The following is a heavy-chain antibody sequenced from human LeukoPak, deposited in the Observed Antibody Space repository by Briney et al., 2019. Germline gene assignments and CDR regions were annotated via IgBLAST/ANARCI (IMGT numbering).Heavy chain of an antibody. CDR1: GFTFDDYA. D-gene: IGHD3-22*01. Sequence: PGRSLRLSCAASGFTFDDYAMHWVRQAPGKGLEWVSGISWNSGSIGYADSVKGRFTISRDNAKNSLYLQMNSLRAEDTAVYYCARDADTSSRYSRFDYWGQGTLVTVSS. J-gene: IGHJ4*02. CDR3: ARDADTSSRYSRFDY. V-gene: IGHV3-9*01. CDR2: ISWNSGSI.